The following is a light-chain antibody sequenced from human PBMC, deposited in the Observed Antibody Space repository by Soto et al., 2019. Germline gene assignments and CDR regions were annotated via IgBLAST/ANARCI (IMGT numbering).Light chain of an antibody. CDR1: ETVAVSY. V-gene: IGKV3-20*01. J-gene: IGKJ1*01. CDR2: GAS. Sequence: EIVLTQSPGTLSLSPGERDNLSCRASETVAVSYLAWYQQKPGQAHRLLIHGASTRATGIADRFSVSGSGTDITLTISRLEHDDFAVYYCLLYVTSPKTFGDGTKVEI. CDR3: LLYVTSPKT.